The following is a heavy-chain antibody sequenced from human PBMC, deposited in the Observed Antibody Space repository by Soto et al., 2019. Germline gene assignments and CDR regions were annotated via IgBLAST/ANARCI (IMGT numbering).Heavy chain of an antibody. CDR3: GSGSGDYFVLDS. J-gene: IGHJ4*02. CDR2: AHSRGTT. Sequence: PSETLSLSCNVSGGSISSYYWNWIRQPPGKRLEWVGYAHSRGTTNYNPSLKSRVAISVDTSKNQFSLWLTSVTAADTAIYFCGSGSGDYFVLDSWGQGTLVTVSS. D-gene: IGHD1-26*01. CDR1: GGSISSYY. V-gene: IGHV4-59*01.